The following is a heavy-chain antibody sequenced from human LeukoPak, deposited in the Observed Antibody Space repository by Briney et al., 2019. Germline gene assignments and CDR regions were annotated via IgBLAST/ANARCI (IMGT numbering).Heavy chain of an antibody. V-gene: IGHV3-30*18. J-gene: IGHJ4*02. D-gene: IGHD6-19*01. CDR3: AKEGGSGWLGYYFDY. CDR1: GFTFSSYG. CDR2: ISYDGSNK. Sequence: PGRSLRLSCAASGFTFSSYGMHWVRQAPGKGLEWVAVISYDGSNKYYADSVKGRFTISRDNSKNTLYLQKNSLRAEDTAVYYCAKEGGSGWLGYYFDYWGQGALVTVSS.